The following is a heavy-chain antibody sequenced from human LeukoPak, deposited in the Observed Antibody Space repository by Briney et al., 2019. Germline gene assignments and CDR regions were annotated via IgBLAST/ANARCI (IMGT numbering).Heavy chain of an antibody. V-gene: IGHV3-48*04. J-gene: IGHJ4*02. Sequence: PGGSLRLSCAASGFTFSDYTMNWVRQAPGKGLEWVSFISSSGSTIDYADSVKGRFTISRDNAKNSLYLQMNSLRAEDTAVYYCARDPRNGGYWGQGTLVTVSS. CDR2: ISSSGSTI. CDR3: ARDPRNGGY. CDR1: GFTFSDYT. D-gene: IGHD3-10*01.